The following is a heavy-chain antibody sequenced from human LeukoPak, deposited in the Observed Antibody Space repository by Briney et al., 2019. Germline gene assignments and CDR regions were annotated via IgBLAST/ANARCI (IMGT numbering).Heavy chain of an antibody. CDR1: GFTFSSYS. V-gene: IGHV3-48*04. Sequence: GGSLRLSCAASGFTFSSYSMNWVRQAPGKGLEWVSYISGSGSTIYYADSVKGRFTISRDNAEHSLYLQMSGLRAEDSAVYYCAREKNYYGMDVWGQGTTVTVSS. CDR3: AREKNYYGMDV. J-gene: IGHJ6*02. CDR2: ISGSGSTI.